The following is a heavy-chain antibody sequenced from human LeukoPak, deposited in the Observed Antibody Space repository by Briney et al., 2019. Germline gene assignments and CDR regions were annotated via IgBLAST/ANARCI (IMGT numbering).Heavy chain of an antibody. CDR2: INPNSGGT. CDR1: GYTFTGYY. D-gene: IGHD3-22*01. V-gene: IGHV1-2*02. J-gene: IGHJ4*02. Sequence: ASVKVSCKASGYTFTGYYMHWVRQAPGQGLEWMGWINPNSGGTNYAQKFQGRVTMTRDTSISTAYMELSRLRSDDTAVYYCARPTVQIYYYDSSGYWNFDYWGQGTQVTVSS. CDR3: ARPTVQIYYYDSSGYWNFDY.